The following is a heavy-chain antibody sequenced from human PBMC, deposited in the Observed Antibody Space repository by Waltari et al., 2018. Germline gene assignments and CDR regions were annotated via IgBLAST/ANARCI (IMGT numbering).Heavy chain of an antibody. CDR2: VGPKDGET. CDR3: SRSGSDDWFDP. CDR1: GYTCTDYY. D-gene: IGHD2-15*01. V-gene: IGHV1-69-2*01. Sequence: EVQLLQSGAEVKKPGATVKISCKSSGYTCTDYYIHWVKQTPGKGLEWMGRVGPKDGETIYAEKFQDRVTISADTSTDTVYMIMNGLRFDDTALYFCSRSGSDDWFDPWGRGTPVTVVS. J-gene: IGHJ5*02.